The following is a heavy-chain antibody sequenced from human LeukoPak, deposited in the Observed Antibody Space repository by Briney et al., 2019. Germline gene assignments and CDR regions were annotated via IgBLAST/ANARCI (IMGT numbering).Heavy chain of an antibody. CDR3: ARGDFVYDYIWGSYRDAHYFGY. V-gene: IGHV4-34*01. D-gene: IGHD3-16*02. J-gene: IGHJ4*02. Sequence: PSETLSHTCAVYGGSFSGYYWRWLRQPPGKGLEWIGELNHSGSTNYHPSLKSRHTISVDTYKNQFSLKLSSVTAADTAVYYCARGDFVYDYIWGSYRDAHYFGYWGQGTLVTVSS. CDR2: LNHSGST. CDR1: GGSFSGYY.